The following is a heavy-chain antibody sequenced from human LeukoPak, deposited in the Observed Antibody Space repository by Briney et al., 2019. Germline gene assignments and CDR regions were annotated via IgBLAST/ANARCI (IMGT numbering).Heavy chain of an antibody. V-gene: IGHV3-9*01. CDR2: ISWNSGSI. J-gene: IGHJ4*02. CDR1: GFTFDDYA. D-gene: IGHD4-17*01. Sequence: GGSLRLSCAASGFTFDDYAMHWVRQAPGKGLEWVSGISWNSGSIGYADSVKGRFTISRDNAKNSLYLQMNSLRAEDTAVYYCARVAINDYGDYFDYWGQGTLVTVSS. CDR3: ARVAINDYGDYFDY.